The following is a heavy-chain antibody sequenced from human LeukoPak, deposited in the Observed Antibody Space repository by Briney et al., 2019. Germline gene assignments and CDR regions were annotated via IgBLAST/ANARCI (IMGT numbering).Heavy chain of an antibody. CDR1: GGSISSYY. CDR2: IYYSGST. V-gene: IGHV4-59*12. J-gene: IGHJ4*02. Sequence: PSETLSLTCTVSGGSISSYYWSWIRQPPGKGLEWIGYIYYSGSTNYNPSLKSRVAISVDTSKNQFSLKLSSVTAADTAVYYCRGTLYYFDYWGQGTLVTVSS. D-gene: IGHD1-14*01. CDR3: RGTLYYFDY.